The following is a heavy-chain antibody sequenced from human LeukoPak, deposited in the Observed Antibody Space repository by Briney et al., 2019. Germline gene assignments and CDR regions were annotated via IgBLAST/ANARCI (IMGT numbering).Heavy chain of an antibody. D-gene: IGHD3-10*01. Sequence: SETLSLTCTVSGGSISSGGYYWSWIRQHPGKGLEWIGYIYYSGSTYYNPSLKSRVTISVDRSKNQFSLKLSSVTAADTAVYYCASSSITMVRGVDYWGQGTLVTVSS. CDR2: IYYSGST. CDR3: ASSSITMVRGVDY. CDR1: GGSISSGGYY. V-gene: IGHV4-31*03. J-gene: IGHJ4*02.